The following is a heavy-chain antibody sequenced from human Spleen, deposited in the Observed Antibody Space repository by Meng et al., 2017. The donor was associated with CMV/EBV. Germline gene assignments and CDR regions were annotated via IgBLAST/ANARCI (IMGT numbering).Heavy chain of an antibody. V-gene: IGHV4-34*01. Sequence: TCAVTGGSLYGYYWSWLRQSPGRRLEWIGEINHSGDTKYNPSLNSRVTISVDTSKFQFSLRLRPVTAADTAVYYCASRRSWEGDFDYWGQGILVTVSS. CDR2: INHSGDT. D-gene: IGHD1-26*01. J-gene: IGHJ4*02. CDR3: ASRRSWEGDFDY. CDR1: GGSLYGYY.